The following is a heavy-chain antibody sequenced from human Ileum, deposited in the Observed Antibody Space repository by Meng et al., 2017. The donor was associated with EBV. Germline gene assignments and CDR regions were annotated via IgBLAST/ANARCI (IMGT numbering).Heavy chain of an antibody. Sequence: QGQRGQAGAEAKKPGASGKGSCRASGYSFTRYYMHWVRQAPGQGLEWMGRIAPNSGDTNYAQKFQGRVIMTRDESITTVYMDLSGLTSDDTAVYYCAVGYYGSGTSYDWGQGTLVTVSS. CDR2: IAPNSGDT. J-gene: IGHJ4*02. CDR1: GYSFTRYY. CDR3: AVGYYGSGTSYD. D-gene: IGHD3-10*01. V-gene: IGHV1-2*06.